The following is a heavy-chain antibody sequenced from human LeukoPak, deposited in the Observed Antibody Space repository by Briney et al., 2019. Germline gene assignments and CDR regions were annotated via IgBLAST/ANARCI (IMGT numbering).Heavy chain of an antibody. CDR1: GFTVSYNY. V-gene: IGHV3-21*01. CDR2: ITTSSSYI. J-gene: IGHJ4*02. D-gene: IGHD5-18*01. CDR3: ARDLGGYSYGSHFDY. Sequence: GGSLRLSCAASGFTVSYNYMNWVRQAPGKGLEWVSSITTSSSYIYYADSVKGRFTISRDNAKNSLYLQMNSLRAEDTAVYYCARDLGGYSYGSHFDYWGQGTLVTVSS.